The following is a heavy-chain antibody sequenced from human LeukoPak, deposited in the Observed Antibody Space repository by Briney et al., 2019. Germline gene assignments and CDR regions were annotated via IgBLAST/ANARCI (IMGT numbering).Heavy chain of an antibody. V-gene: IGHV3-30*04. J-gene: IGHJ4*02. D-gene: IGHD1-1*01. CDR2: ISYDGSNK. CDR3: ARETHWRGFDY. Sequence: GGSLRLSCAASGFTFSSYAMHWVRQAPGKGPDWVAVISYDGSNKYYADSVKGRFTISRDNSKNTMYLQMNSLRPEDTAVYYCARETHWRGFDYWGQGTLVTVSP. CDR1: GFTFSSYA.